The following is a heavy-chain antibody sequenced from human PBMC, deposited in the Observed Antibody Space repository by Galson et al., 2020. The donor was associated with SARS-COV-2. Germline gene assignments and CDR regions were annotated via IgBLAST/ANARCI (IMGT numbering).Heavy chain of an antibody. CDR1: GFNFINYG. CDR2: IWSDGTTK. CDR3: ARDDRGVAGGRGIDY. J-gene: IGHJ4*02. V-gene: IGHV3-33*01. Sequence: GESLKISCAASGFNFINYGMHWVRQAPGKGLEWVAVIWSDGTTKYYADAVKGRFTISRDPSKNTLFLQVNSLRAEDTALYYCARDDRGVAGGRGIDYWGQGTRVTVFS. D-gene: IGHD6-19*01.